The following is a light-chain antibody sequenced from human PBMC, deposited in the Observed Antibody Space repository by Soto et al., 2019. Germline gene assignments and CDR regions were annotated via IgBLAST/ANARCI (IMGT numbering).Light chain of an antibody. CDR1: SSNNGSDF. Sequence: QSALTQPPSASGTPGQRVTISCSGSSSNNGSDFVYWYQQLPGTAPKLLIYHNYQRPSGVPDRFSGSKSGTSGSLAISDLRSEDVADYYCSAWDDSLSAYVFGAGTKLTVL. J-gene: IGLJ1*01. CDR2: HNY. V-gene: IGLV1-47*01. CDR3: SAWDDSLSAYV.